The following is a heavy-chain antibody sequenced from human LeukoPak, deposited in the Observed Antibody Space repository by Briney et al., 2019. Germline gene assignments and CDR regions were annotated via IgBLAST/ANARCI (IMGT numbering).Heavy chain of an antibody. CDR1: GGSFIGYY. J-gene: IGHJ5*02. CDR2: INHSGST. CDR3: ATVEMATMGVDP. Sequence: SETLSLTCAVYGGSFIGYYWSWIRQPPGKGLEWIGEINHSGSTNYNPSLKSRVTLSVDTSKNQFSLKLSSVTAADTAVYYCATVEMATMGVDPWGQGTLVTVSS. V-gene: IGHV4-34*01. D-gene: IGHD5-24*01.